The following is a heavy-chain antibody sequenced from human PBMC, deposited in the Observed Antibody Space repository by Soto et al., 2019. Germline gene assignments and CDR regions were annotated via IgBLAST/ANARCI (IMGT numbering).Heavy chain of an antibody. Sequence: SETLSLSCSVSGGSPRSGNYYWSWIRQPTEKGLEWIGYIYYTGSTNYNPSLKSRVTISVDSSKNQFSLTLSSVTAADTAVYYCASALYCSGGSCSFDPWGQGTLVTVS. CDR3: ASALYCSGGSCSFDP. CDR2: IYYTGST. J-gene: IGHJ5*02. CDR1: GGSPRSGNYY. V-gene: IGHV4-61*01. D-gene: IGHD2-15*01.